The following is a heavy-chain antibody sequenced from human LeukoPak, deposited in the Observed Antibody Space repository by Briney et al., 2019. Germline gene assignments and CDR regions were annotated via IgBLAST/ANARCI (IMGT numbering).Heavy chain of an antibody. CDR3: AKALYGGNTV. Sequence: PGGSLTLSCAASGFTFSTYAVGWVRQAPGEGLRWVSSISGNGVTTYYADSVKGRFTISRDNSKNTLYLQMNSLRAEDTALYYCAKALYGGNTVWGQGTLVTVSS. CDR2: ISGNGVTT. D-gene: IGHD4-23*01. V-gene: IGHV3-23*01. CDR1: GFTFSTYA. J-gene: IGHJ4*02.